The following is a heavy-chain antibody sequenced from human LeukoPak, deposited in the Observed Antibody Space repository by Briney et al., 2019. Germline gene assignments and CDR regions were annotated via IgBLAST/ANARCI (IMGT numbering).Heavy chain of an antibody. V-gene: IGHV3-30*18. CDR1: GFTFSSYG. CDR2: ISYDGSNK. CDR3: AKDQGYFDWLSLLDY. D-gene: IGHD3-9*01. Sequence: GGSPRLSCAASGFTFSSYGMHWVRQAPGKGLEWVAVISYDGSNKYYADSVKGRFTISRDNSKNTLYLQMNSLRAEDTAVYYCAKDQGYFDWLSLLDYWGQGTLVTVSS. J-gene: IGHJ4*02.